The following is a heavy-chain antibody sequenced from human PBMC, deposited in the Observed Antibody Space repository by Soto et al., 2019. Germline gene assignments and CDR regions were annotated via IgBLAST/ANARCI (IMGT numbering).Heavy chain of an antibody. CDR1: GYTFTSYG. V-gene: IGHV1-18*01. D-gene: IGHD2-15*01. J-gene: IGHJ5*02. CDR2: ISAYNGNT. CDR3: ARVMRLCSGGSCANWFDP. Sequence: QVQLVQSGAEVKKPGASVKVSCKASGYTFTSYGISWVRQAPGQGLEWMGWISAYNGNTNYAQKLQGRVTMTTDTSESTGYMGLRRLRSDDTAVYYCARVMRLCSGGSCANWFDPWGQGTLVTVSS.